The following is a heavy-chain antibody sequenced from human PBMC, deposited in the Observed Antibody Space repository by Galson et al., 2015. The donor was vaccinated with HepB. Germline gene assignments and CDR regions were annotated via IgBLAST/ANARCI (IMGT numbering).Heavy chain of an antibody. CDR2: IYPGDSDT. CDR1: GYNFADFW. D-gene: IGHD3-10*01. V-gene: IGHV5-51*01. CDR3: ARLTLIRGRFIMEDCFDH. Sequence: QSGAEVKKSGESVKISCSASGYNFADFWIAWVRQAPGKGLEWMGIIYPGDSDTRYSPSFQGQVTISADRSINTVYLHWSSLKASDTAIFYCARLTLIRGRFIMEDCFDHWGQGSLVTV. J-gene: IGHJ4*01.